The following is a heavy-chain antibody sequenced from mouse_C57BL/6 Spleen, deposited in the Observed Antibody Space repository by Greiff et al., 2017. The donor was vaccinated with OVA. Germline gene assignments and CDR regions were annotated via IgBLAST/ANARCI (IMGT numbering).Heavy chain of an antibody. CDR2: IYPRSGNT. D-gene: IGHD2-4*01. CDR3: ARYDYDERYFDV. CDR1: GYTFTSYG. Sequence: LQESGAELARPGASVKLSCKASGYTFTSYGISWVKQRTGQGLEWIGEIYPRSGNTYYNEKFKGKATLTADKSSSTAYMELRSLTSEDSAVYFCARYDYDERYFDVWGTGTTVTVSS. V-gene: IGHV1-81*01. J-gene: IGHJ1*03.